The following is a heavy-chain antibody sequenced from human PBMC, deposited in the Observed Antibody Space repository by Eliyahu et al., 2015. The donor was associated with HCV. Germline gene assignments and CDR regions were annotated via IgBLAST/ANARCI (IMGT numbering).Heavy chain of an antibody. J-gene: IGHJ5*02. V-gene: IGHV4-59*01. D-gene: IGHD6-19*01. CDR3: ASGGGGIAVAGTGGWFDP. Sequence: QVQLQESGPGLVKPSETLSLPXTSPGGPXPXSXWSWIRQPPRKGLEWIGYXHYSGSTNYNPSLKSRVTISVDTSKNQFSLXLTSVTAADTAVYYCASGGGGIAVAGTGGWFDPWGQGTLVTVSS. CDR2: XHYSGST. CDR1: GGPXPXSX.